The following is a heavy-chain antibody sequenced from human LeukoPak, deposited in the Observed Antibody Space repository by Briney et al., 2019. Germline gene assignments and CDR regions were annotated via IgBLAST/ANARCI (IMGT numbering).Heavy chain of an antibody. CDR3: AREAQDIVVVVAAQGSNWFDP. D-gene: IGHD2-15*01. J-gene: IGHJ5*02. CDR2: ISYDGSNK. CDR1: GFTFSSYS. Sequence: GGSLRLSCAASGFTFSSYSMRWVRQAPGKGLEWVAVISYDGSNKYYADSVKGRFTISRDNSKNTLYLQMNSLRAEDTAVYYCAREAQDIVVVVAAQGSNWFDPWGQGTLVTVSS. V-gene: IGHV3-30*01.